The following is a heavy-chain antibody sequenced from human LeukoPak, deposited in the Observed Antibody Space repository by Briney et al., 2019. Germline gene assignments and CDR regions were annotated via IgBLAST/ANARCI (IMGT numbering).Heavy chain of an antibody. V-gene: IGHV4-4*02. CDR2: IDHSGST. CDR3: ARPYYYDSSGYYSGLGFDY. J-gene: IGHJ4*02. D-gene: IGHD3-22*01. CDR1: GGSISSNW. Sequence: PSGTLSLTCAVSGGSISSNWWSWVRQPPGKGLEWIGEIDHSGSTNYNPSLKSRVTISVDTSKNQFSLKLSSVTAADTAVYYCARPYYYDSSGYYSGLGFDYWGQGTLVTVSS.